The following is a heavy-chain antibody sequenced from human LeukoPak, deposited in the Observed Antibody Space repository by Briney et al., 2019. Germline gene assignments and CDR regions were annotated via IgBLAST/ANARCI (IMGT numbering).Heavy chain of an antibody. CDR2: IYHSGST. J-gene: IGHJ4*02. D-gene: IGHD4-23*01. CDR1: GGSISSSNW. V-gene: IGHV4-4*02. Sequence: PSGTLSLTCAVSGGSISSSNWWSWVRQPPGKGLEWIGEIYHSGSTNYNPSLKSRVTISVDTSKNQFSLKLSSVTAADTALYYCARDGPYGGKPFDYWGQGTLVTVSS. CDR3: ARDGPYGGKPFDY.